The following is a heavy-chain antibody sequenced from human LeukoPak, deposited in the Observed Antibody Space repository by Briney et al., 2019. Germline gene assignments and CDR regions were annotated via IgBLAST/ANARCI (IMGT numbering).Heavy chain of an antibody. CDR2: IYTSGST. CDR3: ARGYYDFWSGYLPYYFDY. J-gene: IGHJ4*02. D-gene: IGHD3-3*01. CDR1: GGSISSYY. V-gene: IGHV4-4*09. Sequence: SETLSLTCTVSGGSISSYYWSWIRQPPGKGLEWIGYIYTSGSTNYNPSLKSRVTISVDTSKNQFSLKLSSVTAADTAVYYCARGYYDFWSGYLPYYFDYWGQGTLVTVSS.